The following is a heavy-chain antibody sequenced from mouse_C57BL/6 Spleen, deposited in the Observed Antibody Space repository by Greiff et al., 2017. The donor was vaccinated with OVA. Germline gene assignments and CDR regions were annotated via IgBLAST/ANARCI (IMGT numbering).Heavy chain of an antibody. J-gene: IGHJ2*01. D-gene: IGHD2-4*01. CDR3: TRADYDDEGYFDY. CDR2: ISSGGDYI. V-gene: IGHV5-9-1*02. CDR1: GFTFSSYA. Sequence: DVMLVESGEGLVKPGGSLKLSCAASGFTFSSYAMSWVRQTPEKRLEWVAYISSGGDYIYYADTVKGRFTISRDNARNTLYLQMSSLKSEDTAMYYCTRADYDDEGYFDYWGQGTTLTVSS.